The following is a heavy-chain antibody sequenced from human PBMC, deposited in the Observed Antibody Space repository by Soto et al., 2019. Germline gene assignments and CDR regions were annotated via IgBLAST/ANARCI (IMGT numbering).Heavy chain of an antibody. CDR3: ARDPSGGGSSWYPVDY. CDR1: GFTFSNFA. J-gene: IGHJ4*02. Sequence: GGSLRLSCAASGFTFSNFAIHWVRQAPGKGLEWVALISYDGSTKYYADSVKGRFTISRDNSKTAVYLQMNSLRLEDTAIYYCARDPSGGGSSWYPVDYWGLGTLVTVSS. V-gene: IGHV3-30-3*01. CDR2: ISYDGSTK. D-gene: IGHD6-13*01.